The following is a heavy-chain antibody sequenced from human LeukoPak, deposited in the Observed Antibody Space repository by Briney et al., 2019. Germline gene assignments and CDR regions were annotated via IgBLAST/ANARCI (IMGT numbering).Heavy chain of an antibody. D-gene: IGHD2-2*01. CDR3: ASRYCSSTSCRGSYYYYYYYMDV. Sequence: PSETLSLTCAVYGGSFSGYYWSWIRQPPGKGLDWIGEINHSGSTNYNPSLKSRVTISVDTSKNQFPLKLSSVTAADTAVYYCASRYCSSTSCRGSYYYYYYYMDVWGKGTTVTVSS. CDR2: INHSGST. V-gene: IGHV4-34*01. J-gene: IGHJ6*03. CDR1: GGSFSGYY.